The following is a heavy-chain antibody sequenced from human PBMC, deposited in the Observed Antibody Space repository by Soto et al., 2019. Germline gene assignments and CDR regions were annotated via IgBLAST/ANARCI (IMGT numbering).Heavy chain of an antibody. V-gene: IGHV3-7*03. D-gene: IGHD1-26*01. CDR3: ARELVGANALYDY. J-gene: IGHJ4*02. Sequence: RRLSCVGSGFTFSTYWLSWVRQAPGKGLEWVGNIKEDGSDKNYVDSVKGRFTMSRDNAQNSLYLQMSSLRAEDTAVYYCARELVGANALYDYWGQGTQVTVSS. CDR2: IKEDGSDK. CDR1: GFTFSTYW.